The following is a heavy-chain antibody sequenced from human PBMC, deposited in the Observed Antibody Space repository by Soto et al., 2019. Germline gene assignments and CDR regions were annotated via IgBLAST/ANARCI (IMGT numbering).Heavy chain of an antibody. Sequence: GASVKVSCKTSGYTFTNYGISWVRQATGQGLEWMGWMNPNSGNTGYAQKFQGRVTMTRNTSISTAYMELSSLRSEDTAVYYCARGLRITMVRGVIPWPGAYWGQGTLVTVSS. CDR1: GYTFTNYG. D-gene: IGHD3-10*01. J-gene: IGHJ4*02. V-gene: IGHV1-8*01. CDR3: ARGLRITMVRGVIPWPGAY. CDR2: MNPNSGNT.